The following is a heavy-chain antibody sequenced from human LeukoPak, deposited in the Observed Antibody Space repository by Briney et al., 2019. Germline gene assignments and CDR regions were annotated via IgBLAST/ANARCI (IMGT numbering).Heavy chain of an antibody. D-gene: IGHD1-1*01. Sequence: PGGSLRLSCAASGFTFNNYAMTWVRQAPGKGLQWVSTINGGDNGDNTYYADSVKGRFTVSRDNSKNTVYLQMNSLRVEDTAVYYCARDGIQLPDTLDYWGLGTLVTVSS. V-gene: IGHV3-23*01. J-gene: IGHJ4*02. CDR2: INGGDNGDNT. CDR3: ARDGIQLPDTLDY. CDR1: GFTFNNYA.